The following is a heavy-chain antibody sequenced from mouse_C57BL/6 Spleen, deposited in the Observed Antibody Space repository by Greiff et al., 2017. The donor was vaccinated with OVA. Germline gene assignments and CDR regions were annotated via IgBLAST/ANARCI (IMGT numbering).Heavy chain of an antibody. V-gene: IGHV5-4*03. D-gene: IGHD4-1*01. CDR1: GFTFSSYA. CDR3: ARDWDLYYFDY. J-gene: IGHJ2*01. CDR2: ISDGGSYT. Sequence: EVMLVESGGGLVKPGGSLKLSCAASGFTFSSYAMSWVRQTPEKRLEWVATISDGGSYTYYPDNVKGRFTISRDNAKNNLYLQMSHLKSEDTAMYYCARDWDLYYFDYWGQGTTLTVSS.